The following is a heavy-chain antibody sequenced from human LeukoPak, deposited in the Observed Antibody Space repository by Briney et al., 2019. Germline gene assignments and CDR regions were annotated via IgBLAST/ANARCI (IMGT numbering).Heavy chain of an antibody. CDR2: IYTSGIT. CDR1: GGSISSGSYY. Sequence: SETLSLXCTVSGGSISSGSYYWSWIRQPAGKGLEWIGRIYTSGITNYNPSLKSRVTISVDTSKNQFSLKLSSVTAADTAVYYCARSKYYYGSVTHQEEELWFDPWGQGTLVTVSS. J-gene: IGHJ5*02. D-gene: IGHD3-10*01. CDR3: ARSKYYYGSVTHQEEELWFDP. V-gene: IGHV4-61*02.